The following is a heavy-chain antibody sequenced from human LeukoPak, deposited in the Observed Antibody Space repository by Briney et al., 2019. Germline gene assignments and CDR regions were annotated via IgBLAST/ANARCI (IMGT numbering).Heavy chain of an antibody. CDR3: ARDAHVLRFLEWPREAFDI. Sequence: ASEKVSCKASGYTFTSYGISWVRQAPGQGLEWMGWISAYNGNTNYAQKLQGRVTMTTDTSTSTAYMELRSLRSDDTAVYYCARDAHVLRFLEWPREAFDIWGQGTMVTVSS. CDR2: ISAYNGNT. CDR1: GYTFTSYG. D-gene: IGHD3-3*01. V-gene: IGHV1-18*01. J-gene: IGHJ3*02.